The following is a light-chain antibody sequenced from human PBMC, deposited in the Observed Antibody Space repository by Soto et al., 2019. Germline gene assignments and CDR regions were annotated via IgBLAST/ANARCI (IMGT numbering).Light chain of an antibody. CDR3: QLYYNRSLR. CDR1: QSVRSN. Sequence: VMPQSPATRSLSPGQGDTLSCRASQSVRSNLAWYQKKPGQSHRRLIYGASTRATAVPARLSGSVSGTEYNLTIGRQQYADFAVYGCQLYYNRSLRFGGWTLVAIK. CDR2: GAS. J-gene: IGKJ4*02. V-gene: IGKV3-15*01.